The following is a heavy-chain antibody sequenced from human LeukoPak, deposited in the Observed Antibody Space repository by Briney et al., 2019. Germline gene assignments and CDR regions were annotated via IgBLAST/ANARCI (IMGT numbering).Heavy chain of an antibody. CDR3: ARSRGYYDSSGYPDNAFDI. Sequence: SVKVSCKSSGYTFTYRYLHWVRQAPGQALEWMGWITPFNGDTNYAQRFQDRVTITSDRFMTTVYMELSSLRSEDTAMFYCARSRGYYDSSGYPDNAFDIWGQGTMVTVSS. CDR1: GYTFTYRY. V-gene: IGHV1-45*02. J-gene: IGHJ3*02. CDR2: ITPFNGDT. D-gene: IGHD3-22*01.